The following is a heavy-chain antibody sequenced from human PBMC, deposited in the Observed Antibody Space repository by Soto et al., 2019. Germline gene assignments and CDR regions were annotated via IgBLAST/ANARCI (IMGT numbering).Heavy chain of an antibody. D-gene: IGHD6-13*01. J-gene: IGHJ4*02. CDR3: ARPCTGSQSSSWQTPLGY. CDR1: GFTVSSND. CDR2: IYVGGNT. V-gene: IGHV3-53*01. Sequence: LRLSCAVSGFTVSSNDMSWVRQAPGKGLEWVSVIYVGGNTYYADSVKGRFTISRDNSKNTVYLQMNSLRAEDTAVYHCARPCTGSQSSSWQTPLGYCGQGTLVTVYS.